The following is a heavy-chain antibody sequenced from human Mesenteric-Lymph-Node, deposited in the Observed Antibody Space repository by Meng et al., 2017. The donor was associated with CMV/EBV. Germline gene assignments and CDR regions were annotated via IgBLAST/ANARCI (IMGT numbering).Heavy chain of an antibody. J-gene: IGHJ6*02. V-gene: IGHV1-8*02. D-gene: IGHD2-21*01. CDR3: AREGGRVVVIAIPRYYGMDV. Sequence: ASVKVSCKASGYTFTGYYMHLVRQAPGQGLEWMGWMNPNSGNTGYAQKFQGRVTMTRNTSISTAYMELSSLRSEDTAVYYCAREGGRVVVIAIPRYYGMDVWGQGTTVTVSS. CDR1: GYTFTGYY. CDR2: MNPNSGNT.